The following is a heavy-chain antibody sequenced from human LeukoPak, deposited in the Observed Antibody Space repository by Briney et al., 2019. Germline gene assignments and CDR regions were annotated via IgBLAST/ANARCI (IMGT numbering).Heavy chain of an antibody. Sequence: GGSLRLSCSPSEFTFSNYAMSWVRQAPGKGLEWVSVISATGDTTYYADSVKGRFTISRDNSKNTLYLQMNSLRAEDTAVYYCTKGFTEESIFDHWGQGTLVTVSS. CDR2: ISATGDTT. CDR3: TKGFTEESIFDH. CDR1: EFTFSNYA. V-gene: IGHV3-23*01. J-gene: IGHJ4*02. D-gene: IGHD3-3*02.